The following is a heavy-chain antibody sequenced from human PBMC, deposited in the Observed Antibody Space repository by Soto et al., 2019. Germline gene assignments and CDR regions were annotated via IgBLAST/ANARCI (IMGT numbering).Heavy chain of an antibody. CDR1: GFTFSSYS. D-gene: IGHD6-13*01. CDR3: ARVDSSSPVIYYYYYMDV. Sequence: PGGSLRLSCAASGFTFSSYSMNWVRQAPGKGLEWVSSISSSSSYIYYADSVKGRFTISRDNAKNSLYLQMNSLRAEDTAVYYCARVDSSSPVIYYYYYMDVWGKGTTVTVSS. J-gene: IGHJ6*03. V-gene: IGHV3-21*01. CDR2: ISSSSSYI.